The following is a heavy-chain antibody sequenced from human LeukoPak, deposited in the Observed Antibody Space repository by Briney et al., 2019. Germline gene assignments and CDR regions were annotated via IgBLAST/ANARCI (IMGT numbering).Heavy chain of an antibody. CDR2: IYSGGST. V-gene: IGHV3-66*01. CDR1: GFTVSSNY. D-gene: IGHD2-2*01. Sequence: GGPLRLSCAASGFTVSSNYMSGVRQAPGKGLEWVSVIYSGGSTYYADSVKGRFTISRDNSKNTLYLQMNSLRAEDTAVYYCARGNPIVVAPAAIWDYDYCMYVWGKGTTVTVSS. J-gene: IGHJ6*03. CDR3: ARGNPIVVAPAAIWDYDYCMYV.